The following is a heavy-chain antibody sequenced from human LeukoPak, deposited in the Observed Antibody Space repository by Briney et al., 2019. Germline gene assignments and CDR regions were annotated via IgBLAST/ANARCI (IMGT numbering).Heavy chain of an antibody. CDR1: GYTFTGYY. D-gene: IGHD2-21*01. CDR3: ARRAVDSTLGRRAFDI. J-gene: IGHJ3*02. Sequence: ASVKVSCKASGYTFTGYYMHWVRQAPGQGLEWMGRINPNSGGTNYAQKFRGRVTMTRDTSISTAYMELSRLRSDDTAVYYCARRAVDSTLGRRAFDIWGQGTMVTVSS. V-gene: IGHV1-2*06. CDR2: INPNSGGT.